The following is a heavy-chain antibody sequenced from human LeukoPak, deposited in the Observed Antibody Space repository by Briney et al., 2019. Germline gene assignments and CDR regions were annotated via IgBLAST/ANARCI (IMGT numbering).Heavy chain of an antibody. CDR3: AKEESRYCTSPSCYPADY. CDR1: GFIFTSYT. D-gene: IGHD2-2*01. Sequence: GGSLRLSCAASGFIFTSYTMTWVRQAPGKGLEWVALISYDGRNKYYADSVKGRFTISRDNSKNTVYLQMNNLRVEDTAVYYCAKEESRYCTSPSCYPADYWGQGTLVTVSS. CDR2: ISYDGRNK. V-gene: IGHV3-30*18. J-gene: IGHJ4*02.